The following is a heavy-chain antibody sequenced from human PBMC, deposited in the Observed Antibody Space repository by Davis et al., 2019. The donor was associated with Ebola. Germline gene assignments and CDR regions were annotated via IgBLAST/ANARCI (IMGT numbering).Heavy chain of an antibody. V-gene: IGHV3-64D*08. CDR2: ISSNGGST. J-gene: IGHJ4*02. CDR3: VKDRRDGYNPFDY. D-gene: IGHD5-24*01. CDR1: GFTFSSYA. Sequence: GESLKISCSASGFTFSSYAMHCVRQAPGKGLEYVSAISSNGGSTYYADSVKGRFTISRDNSKNTLYLQMSSLRAEDTAVYYCVKDRRDGYNPFDYWGQGTLVTVSS.